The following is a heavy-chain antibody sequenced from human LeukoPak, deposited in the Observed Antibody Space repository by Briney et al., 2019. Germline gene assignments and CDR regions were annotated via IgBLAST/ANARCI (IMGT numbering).Heavy chain of an antibody. V-gene: IGHV3-23*01. CDR3: AKAQYCSSTSCYSLDY. J-gene: IGHJ4*02. D-gene: IGHD2-2*02. CDR2: ISGGGGST. Sequence: GGSLRLSCAASGFTFSSYAMSWVRQAPGKGLEWVSAISGGGGSTYYADSVKGRFTISRDNSKNTLYLQMNSLRAEDTAVYYCAKAQYCSSTSCYSLDYWGQGTLVTVSS. CDR1: GFTFSSYA.